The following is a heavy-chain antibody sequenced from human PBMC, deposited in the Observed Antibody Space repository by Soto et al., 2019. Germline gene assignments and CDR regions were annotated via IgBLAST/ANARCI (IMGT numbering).Heavy chain of an antibody. CDR3: ARGSGDCISTSCPGWFDP. J-gene: IGHJ5*02. CDR1: GGSISSSSYY. CDR2: IYYSGST. Sequence: QLQLQESGPGLVKPSETLSLTCTVSGGSISSSSYYWGWIRQPPGKGLEWIGSIYYSGSTYYNPSLKRRVTISVDTSKNQFSLKLSSVTSADTAVYYCARGSGDCISTSCPGWFDPWGQGTLVTVSS. V-gene: IGHV4-39*01. D-gene: IGHD2-2*01.